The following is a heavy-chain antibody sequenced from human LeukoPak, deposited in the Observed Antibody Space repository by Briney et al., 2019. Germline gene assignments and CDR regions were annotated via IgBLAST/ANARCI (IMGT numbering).Heavy chain of an antibody. CDR1: GYTVTNRW. Sequence: GESLKIFCKGSGYTVTNRWIGWVRQTPGKGLEWMGIIYPGDSDTRYNPSFQGQVTISADKSIGTAYLQWSSLEASDTGMYYCARRGPSSEYFDHWGQGTLVTVSS. D-gene: IGHD3-16*01. CDR3: ARRGPSSEYFDH. CDR2: IYPGDSDT. J-gene: IGHJ4*02. V-gene: IGHV5-51*01.